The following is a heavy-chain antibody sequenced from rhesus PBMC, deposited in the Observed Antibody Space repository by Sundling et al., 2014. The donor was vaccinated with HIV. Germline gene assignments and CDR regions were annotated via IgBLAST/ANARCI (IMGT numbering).Heavy chain of an antibody. CDR3: ARGAWSYANDFFFGLYGLVS. CDR2: IGGSSGST. V-gene: IGHV4-127*01. Sequence: QVQLQESGPAVVKPSETLSLTCAVSGYSISSGYGWTWIRQPPGKGLEWIGYIGGSSGSTDYNPSLKSRVTISTDTSKNQISLKLSSVTAADTAVYHCARGAWSYANDFFFGLYGLVSWGERVGRHHLL. D-gene: IGHD3-22*01. J-gene: IGHJ6*01. CDR1: GYSISSGYG.